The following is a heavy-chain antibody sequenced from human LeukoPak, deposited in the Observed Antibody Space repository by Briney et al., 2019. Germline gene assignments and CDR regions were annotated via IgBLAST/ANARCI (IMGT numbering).Heavy chain of an antibody. J-gene: IGHJ6*02. Sequence: GGSLRLSCAASGFTFSSYWMHWVRQAPGKGLMWVSCINSDGSSTSYADSVKGRFTISRDNAKNTLYLQVNSLRVEDTAVYYCARGIGDWAYYCYGMDVWGQGTTVTVSS. CDR2: INSDGSST. CDR1: GFTFSSYW. CDR3: ARGIGDWAYYCYGMDV. D-gene: IGHD2-21*02. V-gene: IGHV3-74*01.